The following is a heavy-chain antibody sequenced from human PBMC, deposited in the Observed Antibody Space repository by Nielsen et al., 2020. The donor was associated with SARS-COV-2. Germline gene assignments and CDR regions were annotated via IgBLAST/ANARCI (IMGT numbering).Heavy chain of an antibody. CDR1: GGSISSSSYY. Sequence: GSLRLSCTVSGGSISSSSYYWGWIRQPPGKGLEWIGSIYYSGSTYYNPSLKSRVTISVDTSKNQFSLKLSSVTAADTAVYYCARVITMVRGVIDYYYYYMDVWGKGTTVTVSS. CDR3: ARVITMVRGVIDYYYYYMDV. J-gene: IGHJ6*03. V-gene: IGHV4-39*07. D-gene: IGHD3-10*01. CDR2: IYYSGST.